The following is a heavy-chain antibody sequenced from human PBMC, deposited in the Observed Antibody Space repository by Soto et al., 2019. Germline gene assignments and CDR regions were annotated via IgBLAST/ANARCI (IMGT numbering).Heavy chain of an antibody. J-gene: IGHJ6*03. Sequence: SETLSLSCTVSGGSISSYYWSWIRQPPGKGLEWIGYIYYSGSTNYNPSLKSRVTISVDTSKNQFSLKLSSVTAADTAVYYCARGYSSSSIHMDVWGKGTTVTVSS. CDR2: IYYSGST. V-gene: IGHV4-59*01. CDR3: ARGYSSSSIHMDV. CDR1: GGSISSYY. D-gene: IGHD6-6*01.